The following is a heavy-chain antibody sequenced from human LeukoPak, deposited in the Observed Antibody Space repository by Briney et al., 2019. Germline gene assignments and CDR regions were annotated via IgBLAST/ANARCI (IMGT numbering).Heavy chain of an antibody. CDR2: IYYSGST. D-gene: IGHD3-16*01. V-gene: IGHV4-30-4*01. CDR3: ARDLGGDNWFDP. J-gene: IGHJ5*02. Sequence: SETLSLTCTVSGGSIRSGDFYWSWIRQPPGKGLEWIGYIYYSGSTNYKPSLKSRVTISKDTSKNQFSLKLSSVTAADTAVYYCARDLGGDNWFDPWGQGTLVTVSS. CDR1: GGSIRSGDFY.